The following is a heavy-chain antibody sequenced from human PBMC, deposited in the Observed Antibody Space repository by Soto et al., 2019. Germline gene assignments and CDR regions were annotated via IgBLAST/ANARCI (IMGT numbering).Heavy chain of an antibody. V-gene: IGHV3-30*18. CDR3: AKDKRIYFRRVFDI. CDR1: GFTLSSYG. CDR2: ISYDGSNK. Sequence: RRSLTLSCAASGFTLSSYGMHWVRQAPGKGLEWVAVISYDGSNKYYADSVKDRFTISRDNSKNTLYLQMNSLRAEDTAVYYCAKDKRIYFRRVFDIWGQGTMVIVSS. J-gene: IGHJ3*02. D-gene: IGHD5-12*01.